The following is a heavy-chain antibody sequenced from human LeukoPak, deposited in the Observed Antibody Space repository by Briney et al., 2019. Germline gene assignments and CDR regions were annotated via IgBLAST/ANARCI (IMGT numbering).Heavy chain of an antibody. J-gene: IGHJ3*02. CDR2: IRGGGTGA. Sequence: PGGSLRLSCTASGFTFSAFAMMWVRQAPGKGPEWIAAIRGGGTGAFYAGSVMGRFTISKDNSKDTLSLQMNNLRAEDTAVYYCARDPNGDYVGAFDMWGPGTMVTVSS. CDR3: ARDPNGDYVGAFDM. CDR1: GFTFSAFA. V-gene: IGHV3-23*01. D-gene: IGHD4-17*01.